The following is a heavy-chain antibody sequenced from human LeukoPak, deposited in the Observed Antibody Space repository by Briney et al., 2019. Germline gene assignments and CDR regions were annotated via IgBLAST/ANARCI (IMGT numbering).Heavy chain of an antibody. D-gene: IGHD5-24*01. Sequence: PSQTLSLTCTVSGGSISSGGYYWSWSRQHPGKGLEWIGYIYYSGSTYYNPSLKSRVTISVDTSKNQFSLKLSSVTAADTAVYYCARDGYNYLHYGMDVWGQGTTVTVSS. V-gene: IGHV4-31*03. CDR1: GGSISSGGYY. J-gene: IGHJ6*02. CDR3: ARDGYNYLHYGMDV. CDR2: IYYSGST.